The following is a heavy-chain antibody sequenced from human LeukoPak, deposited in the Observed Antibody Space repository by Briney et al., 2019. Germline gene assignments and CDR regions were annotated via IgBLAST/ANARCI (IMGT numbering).Heavy chain of an antibody. CDR1: GFTFSDYY. CDR2: ISSSGSTI. J-gene: IGHJ6*02. CDR3: ARDRGVVVVPAPAYGMDV. V-gene: IGHV3-11*01. Sequence: GGSLRLSCAASGFTFSDYYISWIRQAPGKGLEWVSYISSSGSTIYYADSVKGRFTISRDNAKNSLYLQMNSLRAEDTAVYYCARDRGVVVVPAPAYGMDVWGQGTTVTVSS. D-gene: IGHD2-2*01.